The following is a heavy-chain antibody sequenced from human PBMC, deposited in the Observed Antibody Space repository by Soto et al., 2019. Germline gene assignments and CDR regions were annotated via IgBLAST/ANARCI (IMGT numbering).Heavy chain of an antibody. V-gene: IGHV4-59*01. CDR1: GRSISSYY. Sequence: SETLSLTCTVSGRSISSYYWSWIRQPPGKGLEWIGYIYYSGSTNYNPSLKSRVTISVDTSKNQFSLKLSSVTAADTAVYYCARDYYGSGSPPLGYWGQGTLVTVS. CDR2: IYYSGST. CDR3: ARDYYGSGSPPLGY. D-gene: IGHD3-10*01. J-gene: IGHJ4*02.